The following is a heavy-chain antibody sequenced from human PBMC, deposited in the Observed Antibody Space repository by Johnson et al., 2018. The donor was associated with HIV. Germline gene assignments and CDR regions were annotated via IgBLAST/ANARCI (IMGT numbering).Heavy chain of an antibody. CDR2: ISGSDHST. CDR1: GFTVSSNY. D-gene: IGHD2-21*02. V-gene: IGHV3-66*02. Sequence: EVQLVESGGGLVQPGGSLRLSCAASGFTVSSNYMSWVRQAPGKGLEWVSVISGSDHSTYYADSVRGRFTISRDNSKNTLYLQMNSLRAEDTAVYYCAKDLVVGTARGAFDIWGQGTMVTVSS. J-gene: IGHJ3*02. CDR3: AKDLVVGTARGAFDI.